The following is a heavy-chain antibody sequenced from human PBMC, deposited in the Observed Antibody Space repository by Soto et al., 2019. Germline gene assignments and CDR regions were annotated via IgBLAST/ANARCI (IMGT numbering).Heavy chain of an antibody. CDR2: ISYDGSNK. CDR1: GFTFSSYG. J-gene: IGHJ6*01. D-gene: IGHD3-10*01. V-gene: IGHV3-30*18. Sequence: QVQLVESGGGVVQPGRSLRLSCAASGFTFSSYGMHWVRQAPGKGLEWVAVISYDGSNKYYADSVKGRFTISRDNSKNTLYLQMNSLRAEDTAVYYCAKGRVVTMVRGVIPGMDVW. CDR3: AKGRVVTMVRGVIPGMDV.